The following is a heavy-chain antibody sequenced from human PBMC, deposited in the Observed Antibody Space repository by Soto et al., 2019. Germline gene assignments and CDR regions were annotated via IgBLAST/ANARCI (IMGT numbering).Heavy chain of an antibody. J-gene: IGHJ4*02. D-gene: IGHD6-19*01. CDR3: ARARVDSSGLYYFDY. Sequence: GGSLRLSCAASGFTFSSYSMNWVRQAPGKGLEWVSSISSSSSYIYYADSVKGRFTISRDNAKNSLYLQMNSLRAEDTAVYYCARARVDSSGLYYFDYWGQGTLVTVSS. CDR2: ISSSSSYI. CDR1: GFTFSSYS. V-gene: IGHV3-21*01.